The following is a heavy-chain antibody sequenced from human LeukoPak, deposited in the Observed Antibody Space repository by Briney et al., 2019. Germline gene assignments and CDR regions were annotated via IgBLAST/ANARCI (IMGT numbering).Heavy chain of an antibody. V-gene: IGHV3-73*01. CDR1: GFTFSGSA. CDR3: TRPSTPGVDYYYMDV. CDR2: IRSKANSYAT. D-gene: IGHD5/OR15-5a*01. J-gene: IGHJ6*03. Sequence: GGSLRLSCAASGFTFSGSAMHWVRQASGEGLEWVGRIRSKANSYATAYAASVKGRFTISRDDSKNTAYPQMNSLKTEDTAVYYCTRPSTPGVDYYYMDVWGKGTTVTVSS.